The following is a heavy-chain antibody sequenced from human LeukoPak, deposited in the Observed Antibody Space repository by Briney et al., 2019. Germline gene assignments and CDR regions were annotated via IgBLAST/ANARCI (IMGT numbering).Heavy chain of an antibody. CDR1: GFTFSNAW. V-gene: IGHV3-15*01. J-gene: IGHJ4*02. Sequence: GGSLRLSCAASGFTFSNAWMSWVRQAPGKGLEWVGRIKSKTDGGTTDYAAPVKGRFTISRDDSKNTLYLQMNSLKTEDTAVYYCTTDHVYSGSYYFDYWGQGTLVTVSS. D-gene: IGHD1-26*01. CDR2: IKSKTDGGTT. CDR3: TTDHVYSGSYYFDY.